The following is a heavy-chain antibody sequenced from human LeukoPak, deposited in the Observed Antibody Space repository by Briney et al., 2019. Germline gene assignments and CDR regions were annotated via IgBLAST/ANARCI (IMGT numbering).Heavy chain of an antibody. Sequence: KTSETLSLTCAVSGGSISSSDWWTWVRQPPGEGLEWIGEIYHSGSTKYNPSLKSRVTISVDKSKNQFSLKLSSVTAADTAVYYCARWGDAFDIWGQGTMVTVSS. J-gene: IGHJ3*02. V-gene: IGHV4-4*02. D-gene: IGHD3-16*01. CDR1: GGSISSSDW. CDR3: ARWGDAFDI. CDR2: IYHSGST.